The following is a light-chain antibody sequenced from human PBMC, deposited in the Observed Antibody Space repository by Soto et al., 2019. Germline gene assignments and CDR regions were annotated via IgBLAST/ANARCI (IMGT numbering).Light chain of an antibody. Sequence: EIVLTQSPGTLSLSPGERAALSCRASQSLSSSFVAWYQQKPGQAPRLLIYGASSRATGIPDRFSGGGSGTDFTLTISRLEPEDFTVYYCQQYGSSPYTFGQGTKLEIK. J-gene: IGKJ2*01. CDR1: QSLSSSF. CDR2: GAS. CDR3: QQYGSSPYT. V-gene: IGKV3-20*01.